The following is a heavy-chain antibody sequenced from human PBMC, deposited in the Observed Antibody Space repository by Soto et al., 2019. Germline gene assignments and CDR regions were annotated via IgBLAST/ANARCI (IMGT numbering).Heavy chain of an antibody. J-gene: IGHJ4*02. Sequence: SETLSLTCTVSGGSISSGGYYWSWIRQHPGKGLEWIGYIYYSGSTYYNPSLKSRVTISVDTSKNQFSLKLSSVTAADTAVYYCARVVSGGIVGATKFDYWGQGTLVTVSS. CDR2: IYYSGST. V-gene: IGHV4-31*03. CDR1: GGSISSGGYY. D-gene: IGHD1-26*01. CDR3: ARVVSGGIVGATKFDY.